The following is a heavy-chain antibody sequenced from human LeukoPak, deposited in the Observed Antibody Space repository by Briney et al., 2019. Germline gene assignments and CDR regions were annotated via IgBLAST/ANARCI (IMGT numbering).Heavy chain of an antibody. V-gene: IGHV4-31*03. J-gene: IGHJ3*02. CDR3: ARYDSSVVGAFDI. Sequence: SQTLSLTCTVSGGSISSGGYYWSWIRQDPGKGLEWIGYIYYSGNTYYNPSLESRVTISVDTSKSQFSLKLSSVTAADTAVYYCARYDSSVVGAFDIWGQGTMVTVSS. CDR1: GGSISSGGYY. D-gene: IGHD3-22*01. CDR2: IYYSGNT.